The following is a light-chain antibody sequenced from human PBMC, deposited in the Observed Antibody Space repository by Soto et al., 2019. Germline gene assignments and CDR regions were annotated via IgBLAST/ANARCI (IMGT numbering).Light chain of an antibody. CDR3: QQYGISPVT. CDR1: QSVSNNF. Sequence: EIVLTQSPGTLSLSPGERATLSCRASQSVSNNFLAWYQQKPGQAPRLLIHVASTRASGIPDSFSGSGSGTDFILTISRLEPEDFAVYYCQQYGISPVTFGQGTRLDIK. V-gene: IGKV3-20*01. CDR2: VAS. J-gene: IGKJ5*01.